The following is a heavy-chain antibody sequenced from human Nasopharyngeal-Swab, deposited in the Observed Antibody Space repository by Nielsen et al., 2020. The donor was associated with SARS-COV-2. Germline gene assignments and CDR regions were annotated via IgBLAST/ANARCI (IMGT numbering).Heavy chain of an antibody. CDR3: ATHQGTWELRRNWFDP. D-gene: IGHD1-26*01. CDR2: IYYSGST. J-gene: IGHJ5*02. V-gene: IGHV4-39*01. Sequence: WIRQPPGKGLEWIGSIYYSGSTYYNPSLKSRVTISVDTSKNHFSLKLSSVTAADTAVYYCATHQGTWELRRNWFDPWGQGTLVTVSS.